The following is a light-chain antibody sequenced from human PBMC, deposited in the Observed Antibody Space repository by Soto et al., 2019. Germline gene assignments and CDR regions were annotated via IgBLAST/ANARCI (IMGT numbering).Light chain of an antibody. V-gene: IGKV3-15*01. J-gene: IGKJ2*01. Sequence: EIVMTQSPATLSVSPGERATLSCRASQSVTSNLAWYQQKPGQAPRLLIYGAYTRATGIPARFSGRGSGTEFALTLSSLQSEDFAVYYCQQYNNWPYTFGQGTKLEIK. CDR3: QQYNNWPYT. CDR2: GAY. CDR1: QSVTSN.